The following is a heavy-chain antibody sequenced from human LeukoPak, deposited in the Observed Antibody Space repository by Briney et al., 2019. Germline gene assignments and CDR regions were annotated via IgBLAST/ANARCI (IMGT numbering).Heavy chain of an antibody. CDR1: GGSISSGDYY. J-gene: IGHJ4*02. V-gene: IGHV4-30-4*08. CDR3: ARGQYSGSYYADY. CDR2: IYYSGST. D-gene: IGHD1-26*01. Sequence: PSETLSLTCTVSGGSISSGDYYWSWIRQPPGKGLEWIGYIYYSGSTYCNPSLKSRVTISVDTSKNQFSLKLSSVTTADTAVYYCARGQYSGSYYADYWGQGTLVTVSS.